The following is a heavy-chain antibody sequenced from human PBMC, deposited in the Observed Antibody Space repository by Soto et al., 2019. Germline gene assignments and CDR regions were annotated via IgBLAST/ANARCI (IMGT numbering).Heavy chain of an antibody. CDR3: ARHPYYYDSSGYWFDP. V-gene: IGHV5-51*01. CDR2: IYPGDSDT. D-gene: IGHD3-22*01. CDR1: GYSFTSYW. Sequence: GESLKISCKGSGYSFTSYWIGWVRQMPGKGLEWMGIIYPGDSDTRYSPSFQGQVTISADKSISTAYLQWSSPKASDTAMYYCARHPYYYDSSGYWFDPWGQGTLVTVSS. J-gene: IGHJ5*02.